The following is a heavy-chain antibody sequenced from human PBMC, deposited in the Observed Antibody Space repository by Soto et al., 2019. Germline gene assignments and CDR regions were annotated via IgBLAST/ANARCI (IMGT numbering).Heavy chain of an antibody. CDR3: ARLASGWQYYYFDF. CDR2: INHSGST. CDR1: GGSFSPYF. V-gene: IGHV4-34*01. D-gene: IGHD6-19*01. Sequence: QVQLQQWGAGLLKPSETLSLTCAVSGGSFSPYFWSWIRQPPGKGLEWIGEINHSGSTNYNPSLPRRATLSVDTSKNQVSLKLTSVTAADTAVDYCARLASGWQYYYFDFWGRGTPVTVSS. J-gene: IGHJ2*01.